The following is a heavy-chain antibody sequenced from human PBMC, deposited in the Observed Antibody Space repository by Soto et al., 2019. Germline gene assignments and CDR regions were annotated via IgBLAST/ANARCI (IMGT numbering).Heavy chain of an antibody. J-gene: IGHJ4*02. V-gene: IGHV3-23*01. D-gene: IGHD2-15*01. CDR2: ISGSGGST. Sequence: PGGSLRLSCAASGFTFSSYAMSWVRQAPGKGLEWVSAISGSGGSTYYADSVKGRFTISRDNSKNTLYLQMNSLRAEDTAVYYSAKDPNCSGGSCYPVFFDYWGQGTLVTVSS. CDR1: GFTFSSYA. CDR3: AKDPNCSGGSCYPVFFDY.